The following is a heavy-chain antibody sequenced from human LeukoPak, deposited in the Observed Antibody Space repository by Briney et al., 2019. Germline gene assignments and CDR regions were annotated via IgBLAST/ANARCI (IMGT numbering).Heavy chain of an antibody. CDR1: GFTFDSNS. Sequence: PGGSLRLSCAASGFTFDSNSMSWVRQAPGKGLEWVSHISKSSRTIYYADSVKGRFTISRDNAKTSVYLQMNSLRAEDTGVYYCVRDLSIESRFGWFESWGQGTLVTVSS. D-gene: IGHD6-6*01. CDR3: VRDLSIESRFGWFES. CDR2: ISKSSRTI. V-gene: IGHV3-48*03. J-gene: IGHJ5*01.